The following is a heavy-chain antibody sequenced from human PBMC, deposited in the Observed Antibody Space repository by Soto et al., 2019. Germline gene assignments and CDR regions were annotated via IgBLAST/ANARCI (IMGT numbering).Heavy chain of an antibody. Sequence: QVHLQQWGAGLLKPSETLSLTCAVYGGSFSGYHWSWIRQFPGRGLEWIGEIVHSGRDNYNPYLSVRVSLSRGPSKKPYSLTLTSVTDSDTALYYCATRPHRGIGFGDYEGLDIWGRGTLVTVSS. CDR1: GGSFSGYH. CDR3: ATRPHRGIGFGDYEGLDI. D-gene: IGHD4-17*01. V-gene: IGHV4-34*12. J-gene: IGHJ2*01. CDR2: IVHSGRD.